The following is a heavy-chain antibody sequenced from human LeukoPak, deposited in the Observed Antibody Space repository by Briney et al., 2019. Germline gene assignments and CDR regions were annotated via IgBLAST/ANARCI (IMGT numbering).Heavy chain of an antibody. V-gene: IGHV6-1*01. D-gene: IGHD6-19*01. CDR2: TYYRSKWYN. CDR3: ARSPRLRSSGWYEEHDY. CDR1: GDSVSSNSAA. Sequence: SQTLSLTCAISGDSVSSNSAAWNWIRQSPSSGLEWLGRTYYRSKWYNDYAVPVKSRITINPDTSKNQFSLQLNSVTPEDTAVYYCARSPRLRSSGWYEEHDYWGQGTLATVSS. J-gene: IGHJ4*02.